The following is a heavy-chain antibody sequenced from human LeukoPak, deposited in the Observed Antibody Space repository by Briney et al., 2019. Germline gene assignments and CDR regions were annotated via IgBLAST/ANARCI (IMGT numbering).Heavy chain of an antibody. CDR3: ARDRNSGSSLDI. CDR1: GYTFTGYY. D-gene: IGHD6-6*01. J-gene: IGHJ3*02. Sequence: ASVKVSCKASGYTFTGYYMHWVRQAPGQGLEWMGWINPNSGGTNYAQNFQGRVTMTRDTSISTAYMELSSLKSDDTAVNYCARDRNSGSSLDIWGQGTMLTVSS. CDR2: INPNSGGT. V-gene: IGHV1-2*02.